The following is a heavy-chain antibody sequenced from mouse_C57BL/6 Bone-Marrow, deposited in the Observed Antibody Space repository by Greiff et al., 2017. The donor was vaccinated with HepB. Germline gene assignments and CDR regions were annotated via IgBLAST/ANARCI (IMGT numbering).Heavy chain of an antibody. CDR1: GYTFTDYY. J-gene: IGHJ2*01. V-gene: IGHV1-26*01. CDR3: ARDYYFDY. Sequence: EVQLQQSGPELVKPGASVKISCKASGYTFTDYYMNWVKQSHGKSLEWIGDINPNNGGTSYNQKFKGKATLTVDKSSSTAYMELRSLTSEDSAVYCCARDYYFDYWGQGTTLTVSS. CDR2: INPNNGGT.